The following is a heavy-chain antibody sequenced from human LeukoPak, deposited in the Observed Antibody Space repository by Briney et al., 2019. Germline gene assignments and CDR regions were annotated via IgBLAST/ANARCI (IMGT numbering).Heavy chain of an antibody. Sequence: ASVKVSCKASGGTFSSYAISWVRQAPGQGLEWMGGIIPIFGTANYAQKFQGRVTITTDESTSTAYMELSSLRSEDTAVYYCARVRFLRFDPWGQGTLVTVSS. CDR3: ARVRFLRFDP. CDR2: IIPIFGTA. CDR1: GGTFSSYA. V-gene: IGHV1-69*05. J-gene: IGHJ5*02. D-gene: IGHD3-3*01.